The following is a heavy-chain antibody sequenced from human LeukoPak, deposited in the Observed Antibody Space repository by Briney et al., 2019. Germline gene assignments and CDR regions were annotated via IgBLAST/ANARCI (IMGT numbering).Heavy chain of an antibody. D-gene: IGHD3-22*01. Sequence: PSETLSLTCAVYGGSFSGYYWSWIRQPPGKGLEWIGEINHSGSTNYNPSLKSRVTISVDTSKNQFSLKLSSVTAADTAVYYCARDYYDSSGYYYMDYWGQGTLVTVSS. CDR2: INHSGST. CDR3: ARDYYDSSGYYYMDY. J-gene: IGHJ4*02. CDR1: GGSFSGYY. V-gene: IGHV4-34*01.